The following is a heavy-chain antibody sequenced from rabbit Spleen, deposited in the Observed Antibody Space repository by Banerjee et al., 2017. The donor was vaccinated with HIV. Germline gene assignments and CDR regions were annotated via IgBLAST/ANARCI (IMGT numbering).Heavy chain of an antibody. D-gene: IGHD6-1*01. J-gene: IGHJ3*01. Sequence: QSLEESGGDLVKPGASLTLTCTASGFSFSSSYYMCWVRQAPGKGLEWIACIYAGSSGSTYYASWAKGRFTISKTSSTTVTLQMTSLTAADTATYFCARLGHADYPYAYGLKLWGQGTLVTVS. CDR2: IYAGSSGST. CDR3: ARLGHADYPYAYGLKL. V-gene: IGHV1S40*01. CDR1: GFSFSSSYY.